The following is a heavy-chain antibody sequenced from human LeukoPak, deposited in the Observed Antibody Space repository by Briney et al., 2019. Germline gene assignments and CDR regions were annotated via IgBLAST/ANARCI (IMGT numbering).Heavy chain of an antibody. CDR1: GGSISSSHYY. V-gene: IGHV4-39*07. Sequence: PSETLSLTCTVSGGSISSSHYYWGWIRQPPGKGLEWIGSIYSGGTTSYSPSLESRVTISVDTSKNQFSLKLSSVTAADTAVYYCARDQAPYSYGYNWFDPWGQGTLVTVSS. CDR2: IYSGGTT. CDR3: ARDQAPYSYGYNWFDP. D-gene: IGHD5-18*01. J-gene: IGHJ5*02.